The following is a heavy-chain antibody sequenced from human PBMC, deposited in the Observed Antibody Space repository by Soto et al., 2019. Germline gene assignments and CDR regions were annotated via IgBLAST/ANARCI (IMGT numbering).Heavy chain of an antibody. CDR2: INAGNGNT. J-gene: IGHJ4*02. Sequence: ASVKVSCKASGYTFTSYAMHWVRQAPGQRLEWMGWINAGNGNTKYSQKFQGRVTMTRDTSINTAYMELSSLTSDDTAVYYCARVAVSGTIDYWGQGTLVTVSS. CDR1: GYTFTSYA. D-gene: IGHD6-19*01. CDR3: ARVAVSGTIDY. V-gene: IGHV1-3*01.